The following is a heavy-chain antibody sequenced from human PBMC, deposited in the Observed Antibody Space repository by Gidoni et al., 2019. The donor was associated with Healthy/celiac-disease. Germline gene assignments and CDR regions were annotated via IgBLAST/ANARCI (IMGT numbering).Heavy chain of an antibody. CDR3: ARDQGSGSAIDY. CDR1: RGSISSYL. Sequence: QVQLPESGPGLVEPSESLSLTCPVPRGSISSYLWSSSRQAPGKGLEWIGYIYYSGSTNYNPSLKSRVTISVDTSKNQFSLKLSSVTAADTAVYYGARDQGSGSAIDYWGQGTLVTVSS. V-gene: IGHV4-59*01. D-gene: IGHD3-10*01. CDR2: IYYSGST. J-gene: IGHJ4*02.